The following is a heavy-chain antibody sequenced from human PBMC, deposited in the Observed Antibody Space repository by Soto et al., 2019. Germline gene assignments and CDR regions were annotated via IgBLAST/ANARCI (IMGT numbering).Heavy chain of an antibody. J-gene: IGHJ3*02. D-gene: IGHD6-13*01. CDR1: GGTFSSSA. CDR2: IIPILGIA. CDR3: ARWRQQLVFDAFDI. Sequence: PVKVSCEACGGTFSSSAVSWVGQAPGQGLEWMGRIIPILGIANYAQTFQGRVTITADKSTSTAYMELSSLRSEDTAVYYCARWRQQLVFDAFDIWGQGTMVTVSS. V-gene: IGHV1-69*04.